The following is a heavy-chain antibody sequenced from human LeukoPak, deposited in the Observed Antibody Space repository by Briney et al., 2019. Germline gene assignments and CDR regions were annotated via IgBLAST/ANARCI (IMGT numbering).Heavy chain of an antibody. Sequence: VASVTVSCKASGGTFGSYVINWVRQAPGQGLEWMGGIIPMFDTTYYAQKFQGRVTITADKSTTTAYMEVSSLRSEDTAVYYCARGARDITGTTGYFDSWGQGTLVTVSS. CDR3: ARGARDITGTTGYFDS. V-gene: IGHV1-69*06. J-gene: IGHJ4*02. CDR1: GGTFGSYV. CDR2: IIPMFDTT. D-gene: IGHD1-14*01.